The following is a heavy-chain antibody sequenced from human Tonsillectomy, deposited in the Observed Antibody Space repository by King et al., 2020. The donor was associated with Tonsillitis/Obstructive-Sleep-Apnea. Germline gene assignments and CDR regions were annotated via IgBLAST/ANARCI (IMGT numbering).Heavy chain of an antibody. CDR1: GGSVSSSNYY. J-gene: IGHJ6*03. CDR2: IYYSGST. Sequence: QLQESGPGLVKPSETLSLTCTVSGGSVSSSNYYWGWIRQPPGKGLEWIGSIYYSGSTYYNPSLKSRVTISVDTSENQFSLKLSSVTAADTAVYYCARHKLDTTLADYYYYIDVGGKGTAVTVSS. D-gene: IGHD5-18*01. V-gene: IGHV4-39*01. CDR3: ARHKLDTTLADYYYYIDV.